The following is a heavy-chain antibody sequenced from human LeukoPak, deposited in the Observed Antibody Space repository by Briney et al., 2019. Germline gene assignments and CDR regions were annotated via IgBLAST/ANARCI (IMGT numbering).Heavy chain of an antibody. CDR3: ARDLRGSYYAPAKYYYGMDV. CDR1: GFTFSSYA. Sequence: PGGSLRLSCAASGFTFSSYAMSWVRQAPGKGLEWVSAISGSGGSTYYADSVKGRFTISRDNSKNTLYLQMNSLRAEDTAVYYCARDLRGSYYAPAKYYYGMDVWGQGTTVTVSS. J-gene: IGHJ6*02. CDR2: ISGSGGST. D-gene: IGHD2/OR15-2a*01. V-gene: IGHV3-23*01.